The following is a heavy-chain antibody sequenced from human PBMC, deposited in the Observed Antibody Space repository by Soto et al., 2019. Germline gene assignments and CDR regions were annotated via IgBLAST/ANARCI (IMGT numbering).Heavy chain of an antibody. CDR2: IYWDDDK. Sequence: QITLKESGPTLVRPTQTLTLTCTVSGFSLDTWGVGVGWIRQPPGKAPEWLALIYWDDDKRYSPSLKNRLTITKDPSKNQEVLTVTNMDPVDTVTYYCARALGSWGAYYFDHGGQGTLVTVSS. D-gene: IGHD3-16*01. V-gene: IGHV2-5*02. CDR3: ARALGSWGAYYFDH. CDR1: GFSLDTWGVG. J-gene: IGHJ4*02.